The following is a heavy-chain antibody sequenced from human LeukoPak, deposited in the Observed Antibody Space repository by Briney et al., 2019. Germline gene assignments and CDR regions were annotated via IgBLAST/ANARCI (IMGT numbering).Heavy chain of an antibody. CDR3: ARTPYDSSGYYLDY. Sequence: GGSLRLSCAASGFTFSSYSMNWVRQAPGKGLEWVSSISSSSSYIYYADSVKGRFTISGDNAKNSLNLQMNSLRAEDTAVYYCARTPYDSSGYYLDYWGQGTLVTVSS. CDR2: ISSSSSYI. J-gene: IGHJ4*02. CDR1: GFTFSSYS. D-gene: IGHD3-22*01. V-gene: IGHV3-21*01.